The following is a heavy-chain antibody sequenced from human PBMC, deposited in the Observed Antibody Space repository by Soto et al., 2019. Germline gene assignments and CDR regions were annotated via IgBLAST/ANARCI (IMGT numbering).Heavy chain of an antibody. CDR3: ARGGVSTRTFGY. V-gene: IGHV5-51*01. D-gene: IGHD3-3*01. CDR2: IYPSDSDT. J-gene: IGHJ4*02. Sequence: GYWSDRVRQMPGKGLELMGIIYPSDSDTRYRPSFQGQVTISADKSISSAYLQWSSLRASDTAMYYCARGGVSTRTFGYWGQGIPASVSS. CDR1: GYW.